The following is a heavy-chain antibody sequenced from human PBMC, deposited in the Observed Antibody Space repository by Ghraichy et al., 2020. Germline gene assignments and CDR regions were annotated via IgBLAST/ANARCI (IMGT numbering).Heavy chain of an antibody. CDR2: IYHSGST. Sequence: SETLSLTCAVSGGSISSGGYSWSWIRQPPGKGLGWIGYIYHSGSTYYNPSLKSRVTISVDRSKNQFSLKLSSVTAADTAVYYCARAREGSMDVWGQGTTVTVSS. CDR3: ARAREGSMDV. D-gene: IGHD1-26*01. CDR1: GGSISSGGYS. J-gene: IGHJ6*02. V-gene: IGHV4-30-2*01.